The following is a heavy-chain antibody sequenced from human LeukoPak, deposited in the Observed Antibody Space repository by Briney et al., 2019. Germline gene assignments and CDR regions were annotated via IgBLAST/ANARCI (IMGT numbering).Heavy chain of an antibody. Sequence: PSGTLSLTCTVSGGSIDSYYWSWIRQPPGKGLEWIGYIYYTGSTEYHPSLKSRVTISLDTSKNQFSLKLTSVTAADTAVYYCARVCQSAEYYFDYWGQGNLVSVSS. CDR2: IYYTGST. CDR1: GGSIDSYY. CDR3: ARVCQSAEYYFDY. V-gene: IGHV4-59*01. J-gene: IGHJ4*02.